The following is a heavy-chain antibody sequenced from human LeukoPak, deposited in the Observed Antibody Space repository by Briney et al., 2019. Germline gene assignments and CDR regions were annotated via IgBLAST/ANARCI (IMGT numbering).Heavy chain of an antibody. J-gene: IGHJ3*01. D-gene: IGHD1-7*01. CDR2: IDGSGSII. CDR3: GRDFGLIGTKRSFDL. Sequence: PGGSLRLSCAASGFTFSDYYMGWIRQALGKGLEWLSYIDGSGSIIFYADSVKGRFTISRDNAKNSLFLQMNSLRAEDTAVYYCGRDFGLIGTKRSFDLWGQGTMVTVSS. V-gene: IGHV3-11*01. CDR1: GFTFSDYY.